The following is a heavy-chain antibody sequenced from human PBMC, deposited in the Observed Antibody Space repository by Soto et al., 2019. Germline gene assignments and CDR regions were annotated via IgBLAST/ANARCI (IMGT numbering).Heavy chain of an antibody. CDR3: AKEADISGYHPDY. D-gene: IGHD3-22*01. Sequence: PGGCLKLGCAACGVSVSSYAMSWVRQAPGKGLEWVSVISGSGGSTHYADSVKGRSTISRDNSKNTLYLQVNSLRAEDTAVYYCAKEADISGYHPDYWGQGTQVTVS. CDR1: GVSVSSYA. J-gene: IGHJ4*02. CDR2: ISGSGGST. V-gene: IGHV3-23*01.